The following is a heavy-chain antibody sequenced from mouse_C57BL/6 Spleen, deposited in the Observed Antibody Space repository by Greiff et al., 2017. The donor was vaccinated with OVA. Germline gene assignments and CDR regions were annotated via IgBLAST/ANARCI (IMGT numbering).Heavy chain of an antibody. CDR1: GYTFTSYW. D-gene: IGHD1-1*01. V-gene: IGHV1-64*01. CDR2: IHPNCGST. CDR3: AATVVATYDFDY. J-gene: IGHJ2*01. Sequence: QVQLQQPGAELVKPGASVKLSCKASGYTFTSYWMHWVKQRPGQGLEWIGLIHPNCGSTNYNEKFKSKATLNVDKSSSTAYMQLSSLTYEDSAVYYCAATVVATYDFDYWGQGTTLTVSS.